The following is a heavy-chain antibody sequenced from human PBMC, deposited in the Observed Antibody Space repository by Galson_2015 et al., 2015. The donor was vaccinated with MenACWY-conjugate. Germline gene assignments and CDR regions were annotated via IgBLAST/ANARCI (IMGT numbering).Heavy chain of an antibody. D-gene: IGHD2-21*02. J-gene: IGHJ2*01. Sequence: SLRLSCAASGLTFSSYAMSWVRQAPGKGLEWVSPISGNSSTKYYADPVKGRFTISRYNSKNTHYLQMNSLRAEDTAVDYCAKQPSALTRESSWHWYFDLWGRGTLVAVSS. CDR2: ISGNSSTK. CDR1: GLTFSSYA. CDR3: AKQPSALTRESSWHWYFDL. V-gene: IGHV3-23*01.